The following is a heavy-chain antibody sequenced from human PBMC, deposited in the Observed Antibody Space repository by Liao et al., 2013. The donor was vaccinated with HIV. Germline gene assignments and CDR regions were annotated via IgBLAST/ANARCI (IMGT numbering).Heavy chain of an antibody. CDR2: IYTSGST. Sequence: QVQLQESGPGLVKPSETLSLTCTVSGGSISNFYWGWIRQPAGKGLEWIGRIYTSGSTDYNPSLKSRVTMSVDTSKNQFSLKLTSVTAADTAVYYCARVKRYSSGWNGGEFDYWGQGTLVTVSS. J-gene: IGHJ4*02. D-gene: IGHD6-19*01. CDR1: GGSISNFY. CDR3: ARVKRYSSGWNGGEFDY. V-gene: IGHV4-4*07.